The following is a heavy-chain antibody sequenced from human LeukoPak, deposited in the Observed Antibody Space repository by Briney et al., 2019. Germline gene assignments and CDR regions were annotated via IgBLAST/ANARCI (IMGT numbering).Heavy chain of an antibody. D-gene: IGHD5-12*01. CDR2: ISNEGSNK. CDR1: RFTFSSYG. V-gene: IGHV3-30*03. Sequence: GGSLRLSCAASRFTFSSYGMHGVRQAPGKGREWVAFISNEGSNKYYADSVKGRFTISRDNSQNMLFLQMNSLRAEDTAVYYCATLNTAYDKAWFDPWGQGTLVIVSS. J-gene: IGHJ5*02. CDR3: ATLNTAYDKAWFDP.